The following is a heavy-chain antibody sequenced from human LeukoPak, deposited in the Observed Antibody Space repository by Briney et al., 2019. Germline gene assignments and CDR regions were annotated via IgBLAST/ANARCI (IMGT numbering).Heavy chain of an antibody. CDR1: GGSISSYY. V-gene: IGHV4-59*01. Sequence: SETLSLTCTVSGGSISSYYWSWIRQPPGKGLEWIGYIYYSGSTNYNPSLKSRVTISVDTSKNQFSLKLSSVTAADTAVYYCARSLGLWFGELYYFDYWGQGTLVTVSS. CDR3: ARSLGLWFGELYYFDY. D-gene: IGHD3-10*01. CDR2: IYYSGST. J-gene: IGHJ4*02.